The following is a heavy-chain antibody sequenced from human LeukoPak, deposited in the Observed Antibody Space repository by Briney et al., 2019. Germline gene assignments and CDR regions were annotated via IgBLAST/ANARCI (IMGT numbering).Heavy chain of an antibody. CDR1: GYTFTGYY. D-gene: IGHD2-2*01. V-gene: IGHV1-2*02. CDR3: ARGDQPIVVVPAAIVYYYYYGMDV. J-gene: IGHJ6*02. Sequence: ASVKVSCKASGYTFTGYYMHWVRQAPGQGLEWMGWIDPNSGGTNYAQKFQGRVTMTRDTSISTAYMELSRLRSDDTAVYYCARGDQPIVVVPAAIVYYYYYGMDVWGQGTTVTVSS. CDR2: IDPNSGGT.